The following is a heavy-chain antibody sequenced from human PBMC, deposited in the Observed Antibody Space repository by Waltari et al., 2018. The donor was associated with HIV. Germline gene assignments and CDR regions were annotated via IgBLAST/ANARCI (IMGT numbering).Heavy chain of an antibody. CDR2: IRYDGGRE. D-gene: IGHD1-26*01. CDR1: GFNFKMYH. J-gene: IGHJ3*01. CDR3: AKDGAPGRDAVFDI. V-gene: IGHV3-30*02. Sequence: QVHVVESGGGVVQPGGSLRLSCIALGFNFKMYHIHWVRQAPGRGLEWVAGIRYDGGREDYGDSVKGRFIVSRDNSKNAIFLEMTTLRQEDTAIYRCAKDGAPGRDAVFDIWGQGTMVTVS.